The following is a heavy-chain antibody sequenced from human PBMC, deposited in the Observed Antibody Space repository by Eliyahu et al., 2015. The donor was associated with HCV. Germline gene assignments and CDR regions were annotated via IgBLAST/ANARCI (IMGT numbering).Heavy chain of an antibody. D-gene: IGHD3-3*01. Sequence: QVQLVQSGAEVKKPGSSVKVSCKASGGTFSSYAIXWVRQAPGQGLEWMGGXIPIFGTANYAQKFQGRVTITADESTSTAYMELSSLRSEDTAVYYCATPSTYYDFWSGYSEYRYYYGMDVWGQGTTVTVSS. J-gene: IGHJ6*02. V-gene: IGHV1-69*01. CDR3: ATPSTYYDFWSGYSEYRYYYGMDV. CDR2: XIPIFGTA. CDR1: GGTFSSYA.